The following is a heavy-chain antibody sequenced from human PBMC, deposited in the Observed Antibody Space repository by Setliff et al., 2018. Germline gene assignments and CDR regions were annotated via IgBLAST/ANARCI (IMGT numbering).Heavy chain of an antibody. V-gene: IGHV4-39*01. CDR1: GGSISSSSYY. CDR3: VRLHKGWDYFGY. D-gene: IGHD6-19*01. CDR2: IYYSGST. J-gene: IGHJ4*02. Sequence: SETLSLTCTVSGGSISSSSYYWGWIRQPPGKGLEWIGSIYYSGSTYYNPSLKSRVTISVDTSKNQFSLKLSSVTAADTAVFYCVRLHKGWDYFGYWGQGTLVTVSS.